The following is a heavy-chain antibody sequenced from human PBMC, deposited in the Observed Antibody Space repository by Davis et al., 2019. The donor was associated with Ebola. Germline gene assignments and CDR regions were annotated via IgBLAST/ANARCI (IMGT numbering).Heavy chain of an antibody. CDR3: ATTQWLREFDN. J-gene: IGHJ4*02. Sequence: PGGSLRLSCVASGFTFSGSALHWVRQAPGKGLEWVSVIYDHSTAYADSVRGRFIISRDKSNNTLYLEMNSLRVDDTAVYYCATTQWLREFDNWGQGTLVTVSS. D-gene: IGHD6-19*01. CDR2: IYDHST. CDR1: GFTFSGSA. V-gene: IGHV3-53*05.